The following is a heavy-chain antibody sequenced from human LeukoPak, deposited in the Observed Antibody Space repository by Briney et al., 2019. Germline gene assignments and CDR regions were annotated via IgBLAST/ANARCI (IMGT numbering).Heavy chain of an antibody. Sequence: GGSLRLSCAASGFTFSSYGMSWVRQAPGKGLEWVSAISGSGGSTYYADSVKGRFTISRDNSKNTLYLQMNSLRAEDTAVYYCAKVGGEITMVRGVPYYFDYWGQGTLVTVSS. CDR2: ISGSGGST. CDR3: AKVGGEITMVRGVPYYFDY. CDR1: GFTFSSYG. D-gene: IGHD3-10*01. J-gene: IGHJ4*02. V-gene: IGHV3-23*01.